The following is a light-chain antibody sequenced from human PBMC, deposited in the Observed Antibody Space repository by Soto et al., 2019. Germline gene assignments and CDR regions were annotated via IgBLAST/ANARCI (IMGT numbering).Light chain of an antibody. CDR3: QQSGT. J-gene: IGKJ1*01. CDR2: RAS. V-gene: IGKV1-5*03. Sequence: DIQMTQSPSTLSASVGDRVTITCRASQSIRRWLAWYQQKPGKAPKLLIYRASSFESGVPSRFSGSGSGTEITLIISSLEPAYFSLYYCQQSGTFGQGTRVDIK. CDR1: QSIRRW.